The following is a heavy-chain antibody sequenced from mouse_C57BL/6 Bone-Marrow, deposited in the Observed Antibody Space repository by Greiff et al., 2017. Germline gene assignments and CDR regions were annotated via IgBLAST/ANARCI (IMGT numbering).Heavy chain of an antibody. CDR3: ARSPLTGWYFDV. CDR1: GYTFTSYW. CDR2: IYPGSGST. V-gene: IGHV1-55*01. Sequence: VQLQQPGAELVKPGASEKMSCKASGYTFTSYWITWVKQRPGQGLEWIGDIYPGSGSTNYNEKFKSKATLTVDTSSSTAYMQLSSLTSEDSAVYYCARSPLTGWYFDVWGTGTTVTVSS. J-gene: IGHJ1*03. D-gene: IGHD4-1*01.